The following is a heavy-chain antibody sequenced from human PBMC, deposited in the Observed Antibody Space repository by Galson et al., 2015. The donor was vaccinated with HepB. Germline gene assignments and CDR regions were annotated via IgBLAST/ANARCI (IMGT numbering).Heavy chain of an antibody. CDR3: ARGGRGYCSSTSCYYFDY. CDR2: IYSGGST. J-gene: IGHJ4*02. V-gene: IGHV3-53*01. Sequence: SLRLSCAASGFTVSSNYMSWVRQAPGKGLEWVSVIYSGGSTYYADSVKGRFTISRDNSKNTLYLQMNSLRAEDTAVYYCARGGRGYCSSTSCYYFDYWGQGTLVTVSS. D-gene: IGHD2-2*01. CDR1: GFTVSSNY.